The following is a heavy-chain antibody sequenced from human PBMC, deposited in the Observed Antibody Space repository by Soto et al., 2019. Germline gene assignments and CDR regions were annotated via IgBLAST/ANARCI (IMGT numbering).Heavy chain of an antibody. CDR3: AKDLPYSGYDRKYYYGMDV. V-gene: IGHV3-23*01. D-gene: IGHD5-12*01. J-gene: IGHJ6*02. CDR2: ISGSGGST. Sequence: PGGSLRLSCAASGFTFSSYAMSWVRQAPGKGLEWVSAISGSGGSTYYADSVKGRFTISRDNSKNTLYLQMNSLRAEGTAVYYCAKDLPYSGYDRKYYYGMDVWGQGTTVTVSS. CDR1: GFTFSSYA.